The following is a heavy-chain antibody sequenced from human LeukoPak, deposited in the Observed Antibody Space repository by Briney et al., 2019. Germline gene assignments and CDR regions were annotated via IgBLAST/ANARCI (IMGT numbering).Heavy chain of an antibody. CDR2: ISGDGGTA. CDR3: ARADIPYYDSSAGYFDY. V-gene: IGHV3-74*01. D-gene: IGHD3-22*01. J-gene: IGHJ4*02. CDR1: GFTFSSYW. Sequence: GGSLRLSCAVSGFTFSSYWMHWVRQAPGMGLVWVSRISGDGGTADYADSVKGRFTISRDNAKDTLYLQMNSLRADDTAVYYCARADIPYYDSSAGYFDYWGQGTLVTVSS.